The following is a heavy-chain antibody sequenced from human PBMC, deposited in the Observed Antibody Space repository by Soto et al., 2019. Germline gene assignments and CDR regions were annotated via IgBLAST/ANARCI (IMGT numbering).Heavy chain of an antibody. V-gene: IGHV5-51*01. CDR1: GYSFPDYL. J-gene: IGHJ4*02. Sequence: GESLKISCEGSGYSFPDYLIGWVRQMPGKGLEWMGVVYPGDSDIRYSPSFQGHVTISADKSISTAYLQWSSLKASDTAMYYCARGSRYYYDSSDHVPDYWGQGTLVTVS. CDR3: ARGSRYYYDSSDHVPDY. CDR2: VYPGDSDI. D-gene: IGHD3-22*01.